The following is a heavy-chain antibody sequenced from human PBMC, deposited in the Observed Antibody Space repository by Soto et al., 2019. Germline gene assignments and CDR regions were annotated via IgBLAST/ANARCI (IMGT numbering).Heavy chain of an antibody. D-gene: IGHD5-18*01. V-gene: IGHV4-39*01. Sequence: SETLSLTCTVSCGSISSSSYYWGWIRQPPGKGLEWIGSIYYSGSTYYNPSLKSRVTISVDTSKNQFSLKLSSVTAADTAVYYCASGYLVYYFDYWGQGTLVTVSS. CDR1: CGSISSSSYY. CDR2: IYYSGST. J-gene: IGHJ4*02. CDR3: ASGYLVYYFDY.